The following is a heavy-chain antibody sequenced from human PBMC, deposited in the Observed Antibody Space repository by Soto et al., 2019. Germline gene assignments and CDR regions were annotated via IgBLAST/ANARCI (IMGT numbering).Heavy chain of an antibody. D-gene: IGHD3-22*01. CDR3: VRVGTGYYDSRGYPQGAVDI. CDR1: GYTFTTYY. Sequence: ASMKVSCKASGYTFTTYYMHWVRQAPGQGLEWMGIINPSGGSTRYAQKFQGRVNMTRDTTTSTVYMELSSLRSDDTAVYCFVRVGTGYYDSRGYPQGAVDIWGQGTMVTV. CDR2: INPSGGST. J-gene: IGHJ3*02. V-gene: IGHV1-46*03.